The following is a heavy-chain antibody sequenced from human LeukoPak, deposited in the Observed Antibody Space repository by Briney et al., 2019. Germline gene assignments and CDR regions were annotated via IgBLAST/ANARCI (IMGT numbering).Heavy chain of an antibody. CDR2: ISGSGGST. CDR1: GFTFSSYA. Sequence: GGSLRLSCAASGFTFSSYAKSWVRQAPGKGLEWVAGISGSGGSTNYADSVKGRFVISRDTPRNTLYLQMNSQRAEDTAVYFCAKRGVVIRVILVGFHKEAYYFDSWGQGGLVTVSS. J-gene: IGHJ4*02. CDR3: AKRGVVIRVILVGFHKEAYYFDS. V-gene: IGHV3-23*01. D-gene: IGHD2-21*01.